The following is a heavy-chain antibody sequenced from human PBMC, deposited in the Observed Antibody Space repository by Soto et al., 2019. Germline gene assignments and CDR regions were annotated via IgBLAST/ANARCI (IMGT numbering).Heavy chain of an antibody. CDR2: INPNSGGT. D-gene: IGHD2-2*01. CDR1: GYTFTGYY. V-gene: IGHV1-2*04. J-gene: IGHJ6*02. CDR3: ARSMGDCSSTSCFPPYYYYYGMDV. Sequence: GPSVKVSCKASGYTFTGYYMHWVRQAPGQGLEWMGWINPNSGGTNYAQKFQGWVTMTRDTSISTAYMELSRLRSDDTAVYYCARSMGDCSSTSCFPPYYYYYGMDVWGQGTTVTVSS.